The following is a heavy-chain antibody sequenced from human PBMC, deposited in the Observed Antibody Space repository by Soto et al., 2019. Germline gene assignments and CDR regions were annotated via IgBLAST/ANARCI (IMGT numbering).Heavy chain of an antibody. CDR2: ISGSGGST. CDR3: AKDIRLGYCSGGSCPHAFDI. CDR1: GFTFSSYA. V-gene: IGHV3-23*01. D-gene: IGHD2-15*01. J-gene: IGHJ3*02. Sequence: PGGSLRLSCAASGFTFSSYAMSWVRQAPGKGLEWVSAISGSGGSTYYADSVKGRFTISRDNSKNTLYLQMNSLRAEDTAVYYCAKDIRLGYCSGGSCPHAFDIWGQGTMVTVSS.